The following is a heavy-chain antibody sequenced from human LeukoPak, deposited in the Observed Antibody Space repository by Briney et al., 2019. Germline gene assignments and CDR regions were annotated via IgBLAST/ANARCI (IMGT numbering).Heavy chain of an antibody. CDR1: GGSISSSSYY. Sequence: SQTLSLTCTVSGGSISSSSYYWGWIRQPPGKGLEWIGSIYYSGSTYYNPSLKSRVTISVDTSKNQFSLKLSSVTAADTAVYYCASSRRDGYIARGREFDPWGQGTLVTVSS. V-gene: IGHV4-39*07. CDR2: IYYSGST. D-gene: IGHD5-24*01. J-gene: IGHJ5*02. CDR3: ASSRRDGYIARGREFDP.